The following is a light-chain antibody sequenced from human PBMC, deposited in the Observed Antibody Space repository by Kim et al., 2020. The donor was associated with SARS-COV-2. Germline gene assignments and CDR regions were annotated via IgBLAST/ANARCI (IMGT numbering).Light chain of an antibody. CDR2: DAA. Sequence: PGERATLSGRASHNIDINLAWYQQTPGQPPRLLIYDAAIRAAGIPDRFSGSGSGTDFTLTIGSLAPEDFAVYYCQQRGNWPPALTFGGGTKVDIK. CDR1: HNIDIN. J-gene: IGKJ4*01. V-gene: IGKV3-11*01. CDR3: QQRGNWPPALT.